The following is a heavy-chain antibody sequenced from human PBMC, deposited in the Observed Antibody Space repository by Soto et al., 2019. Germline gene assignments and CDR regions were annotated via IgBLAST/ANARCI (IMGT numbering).Heavy chain of an antibody. CDR2: ISSSSSTI. CDR3: ATSAESSGYYPHYYYGMDV. CDR1: GFTFSSYS. Sequence: GGSLRLSCAASGFTFSSYSMNWVRQAPGKGLEWVSYISSSSSTIYYADSVKGRFTISRDNAKNSLYLQMNSLRDEDTAVYYCATSAESSGYYPHYYYGMDVWGQGTTVTVSS. D-gene: IGHD3-22*01. J-gene: IGHJ6*02. V-gene: IGHV3-48*02.